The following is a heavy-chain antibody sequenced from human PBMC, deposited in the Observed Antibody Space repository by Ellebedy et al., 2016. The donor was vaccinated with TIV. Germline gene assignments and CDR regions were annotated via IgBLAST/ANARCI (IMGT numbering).Heavy chain of an antibody. Sequence: PGGSLRLSCAASGFTFSSYAMSWVRQAPGKGLEWVSTMSGSGGRIYHADSVKGRFTISRDNSNNTLYLQMNSLRAEDTAVYYCARDSDYLAGYYYGMDVWGQGTTVTVSS. CDR3: ARDSDYLAGYYYGMDV. J-gene: IGHJ6*02. CDR1: GFTFSSYA. D-gene: IGHD2/OR15-2a*01. V-gene: IGHV3-23*01. CDR2: MSGSGGRI.